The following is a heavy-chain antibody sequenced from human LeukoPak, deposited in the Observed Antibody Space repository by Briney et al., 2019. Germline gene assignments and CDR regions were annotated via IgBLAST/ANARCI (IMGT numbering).Heavy chain of an antibody. CDR3: AGPALGYCSGGSCYNFDY. D-gene: IGHD2-15*01. J-gene: IGHJ4*02. CDR1: GFTFSSYA. Sequence: GGSLGLSCAASGFTFSSYAMSWVRQAPGKGLEWVSAISGSGGSTYYADSVKGRFTISRDNSKNTLYLQMNSLRAEDTAVYYCAGPALGYCSGGSCYNFDYWGQGTLVTVSS. V-gene: IGHV3-23*01. CDR2: ISGSGGST.